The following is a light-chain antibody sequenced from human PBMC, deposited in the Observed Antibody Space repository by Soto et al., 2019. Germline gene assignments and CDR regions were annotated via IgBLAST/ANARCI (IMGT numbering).Light chain of an antibody. Sequence: DIQMTQSPSSLSASVGDRVTITCRASQNINNYLIWFQQRPGKAPNLLIFAASTLQSGVPSRFSGSGSGTDFTLTISSLQPEDFATYYCQQSFSAPTYTFGQGTKVDIK. CDR1: QNINNY. CDR2: AAS. V-gene: IGKV1-39*01. CDR3: QQSFSAPTYT. J-gene: IGKJ2*01.